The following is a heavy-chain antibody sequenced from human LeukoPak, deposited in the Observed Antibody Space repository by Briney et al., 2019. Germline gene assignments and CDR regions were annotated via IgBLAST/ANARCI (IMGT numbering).Heavy chain of an antibody. D-gene: IGHD3-22*01. CDR2: INSDGSST. CDR3: ATTYYYDSSGYAGY. Sequence: GGSLRLSCAASGFTFSSYWMHWVRQAPGKGLVWVSRINSDGSSTSYADSVKGRFTISRDNARNTLYLQMNSLGAEDTAVYYCATTYYYDSSGYAGYWGQGTLVTVSS. V-gene: IGHV3-74*01. J-gene: IGHJ4*02. CDR1: GFTFSSYW.